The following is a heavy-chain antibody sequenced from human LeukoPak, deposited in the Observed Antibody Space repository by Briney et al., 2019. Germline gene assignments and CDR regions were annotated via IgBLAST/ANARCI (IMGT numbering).Heavy chain of an antibody. D-gene: IGHD6-19*01. V-gene: IGHV3-20*04. CDR1: GFTFDDYG. CDR2: INWNGGST. Sequence: GGSLRLSCVASGFTFDDYGMSWVRQAPGKGREWVSGINWNGGSTGYADSVKGRFTISRDNAKNSLYLQMNSLRAEDTALYYCARLISLAGIPDYWGQGTLVTVSS. J-gene: IGHJ4*02. CDR3: ARLISLAGIPDY.